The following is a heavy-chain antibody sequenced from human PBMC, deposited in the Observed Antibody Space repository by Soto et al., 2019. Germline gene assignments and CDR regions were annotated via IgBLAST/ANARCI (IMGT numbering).Heavy chain of an antibody. D-gene: IGHD4-17*01. CDR3: ATGDYGLVDY. Sequence: GASVKVSCKVSGYTLTELSMHWLRQAPGKGLECMGGFDPEDGETIYAQKFQGRVTMTEDTSTDTAYMELSSLRSEDTAVYYCATGDYGLVDYWGQGTLVTVSS. V-gene: IGHV1-24*01. J-gene: IGHJ4*02. CDR1: GYTLTELS. CDR2: FDPEDGET.